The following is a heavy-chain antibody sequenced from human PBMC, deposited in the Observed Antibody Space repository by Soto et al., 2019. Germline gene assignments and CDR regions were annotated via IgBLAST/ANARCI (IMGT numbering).Heavy chain of an antibody. D-gene: IGHD3-10*01. CDR3: AGGGVRGVVTRTRDYYGMDV. V-gene: IGHV5-51*01. CDR1: GYNFTNYW. J-gene: IGHJ6*02. Sequence: LGESLKISCKGSGYNFTNYWIGWVRQMPGKGLESMGIIYPGDSDTRYSPSFQGQVTISADKSISTAYLQWSSLKASDTAMYYCAGGGVRGVVTRTRDYYGMDVWGQGTTVTVYS. CDR2: IYPGDSDT.